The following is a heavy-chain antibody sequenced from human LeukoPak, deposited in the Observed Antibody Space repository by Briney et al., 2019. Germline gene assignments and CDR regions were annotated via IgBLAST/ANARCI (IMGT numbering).Heavy chain of an antibody. D-gene: IGHD5-18*01. V-gene: IGHV3-66*01. J-gene: IGHJ3*02. CDR3: ARRERLGYSYGRGTLDI. CDR1: GILVSSNY. CDR2: IDSTGST. Sequence: GGSLRLSCVASGILVSSNYMSWVRQAPGKGLEWVSFIDSTGSTYYADSVKGRFTISRDNSRNTLYLQMNSLRVEDTAVYYCARRERLGYSYGRGTLDIWGQGTMVTVSA.